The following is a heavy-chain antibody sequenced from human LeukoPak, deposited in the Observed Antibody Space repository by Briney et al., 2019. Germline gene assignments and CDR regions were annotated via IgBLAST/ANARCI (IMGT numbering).Heavy chain of an antibody. CDR1: GGSISSYY. J-gene: IGHJ5*02. Sequence: SETLSLTCTVSGGSISSYYWSWIRQPAGKGLEWIGRIYSSGSTNYDPSLKSRVTMSVDTSKNQFSLKLSSVTAADTAVYYCARDFWSGSVGFDPWGQGTLVTVSS. CDR3: ARDFWSGSVGFDP. CDR2: IYSSGST. D-gene: IGHD3-3*01. V-gene: IGHV4-4*07.